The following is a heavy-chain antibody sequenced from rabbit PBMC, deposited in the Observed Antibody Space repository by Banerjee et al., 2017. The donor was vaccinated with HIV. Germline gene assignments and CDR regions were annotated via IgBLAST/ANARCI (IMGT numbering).Heavy chain of an antibody. Sequence: QEQLEESGGDLVKPEGSLTLTCTASGFSFSNKYVMCWVRQAPGKGLEWIGCINSSGRTDYASWAKGRFTISRDNAQNTVSLQLNSLTAADTATYFCARDRDWTLDLWGQGTLVTVS. CDR1: GFSFSNKYV. J-gene: IGHJ3*01. V-gene: IGHV1S45*01. CDR2: INSSGRT. CDR3: ARDRDWTLDL. D-gene: IGHD4-2*01.